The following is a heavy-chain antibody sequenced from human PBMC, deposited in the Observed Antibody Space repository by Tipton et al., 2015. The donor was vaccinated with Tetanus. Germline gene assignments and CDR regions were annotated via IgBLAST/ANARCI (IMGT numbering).Heavy chain of an antibody. V-gene: IGHV4-4*02. J-gene: IGHJ5*02. CDR3: ARALKQGANWFDP. Sequence: TLSLTCAVTGGSISGPNWWSWVRQIPGKGLEWIGEVVVGDSNYNPSLKSRVTISLDKSKNEISLRLRSVTAADTAIYYCARALKQGANWFDPWGQGTLVTVSS. D-gene: IGHD3-16*01. CDR1: GGSISGPNW. CDR2: VVVGDS.